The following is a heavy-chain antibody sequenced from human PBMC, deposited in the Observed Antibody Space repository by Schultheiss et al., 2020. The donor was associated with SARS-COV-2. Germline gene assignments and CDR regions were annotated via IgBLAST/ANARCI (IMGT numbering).Heavy chain of an antibody. CDR2: IYPGDSDT. CDR3: ARLEGIFGEDRYYFDY. V-gene: IGHV5-51*01. J-gene: IGHJ4*02. Sequence: GESLKISCKGSGYSFTSYWIGWVRQMPGKGLKWMGIIYPGDSDTRYSPSFQGQVTISADKSISTAYLQWSSLKASDTAMYYCARLEGIFGEDRYYFDYWGQGTLVTVSS. CDR1: GYSFTSYW. D-gene: IGHD3-3*01.